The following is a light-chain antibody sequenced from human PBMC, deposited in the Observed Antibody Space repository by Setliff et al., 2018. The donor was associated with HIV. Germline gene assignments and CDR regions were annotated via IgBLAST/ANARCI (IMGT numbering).Light chain of an antibody. J-gene: IGLJ1*01. CDR1: SSDIGGYNY. V-gene: IGLV2-14*01. CDR3: SSYTSNNARV. Sequence: QSVLAQPASVSGSPGQSITISCTGTSSDIGGYNYVSWYQQHPGKAPKLIIYEVTNRPSGVSNRFSGSKSGNTASLTISGLQAEDEADYYCSSYTSNNARVFGTGTKVT. CDR2: EVT.